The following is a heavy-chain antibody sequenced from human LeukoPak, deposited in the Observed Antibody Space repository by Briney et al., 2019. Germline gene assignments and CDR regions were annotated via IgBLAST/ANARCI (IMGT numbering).Heavy chain of an antibody. CDR3: AKGSYYDSSGSFYFDY. CDR1: GFTFSSYA. D-gene: IGHD3-22*01. J-gene: IGHJ4*02. CDR2: ISGSGDNT. Sequence: GGSLRLSCAASGFTFSSYAMSWVRQAPGKGLEWVSGISGSGDNTYYADSVKGRFTISRDNSKNTLYVQVNSLGTQDTAAYYCAKGSYYDSSGSFYFDYWGQGTLVTVSS. V-gene: IGHV3-23*01.